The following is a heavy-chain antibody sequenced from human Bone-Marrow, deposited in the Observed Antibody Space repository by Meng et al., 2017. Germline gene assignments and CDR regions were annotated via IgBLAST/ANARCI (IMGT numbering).Heavy chain of an antibody. J-gene: IGHJ5*02. Sequence: VPLRESGPGLVKPAQSLSLTCSVSGGSINSAGYYWSWIRQHPGKGLEWIGYIYYTENTYYNPSLKSPMTISLDKSKNQFSLKLNSVTVADTAVYYCARGRASCSSGGCSLGWFDPWGQGTLVTVSS. D-gene: IGHD2-15*01. CDR2: IYYTENT. CDR3: ARGRASCSSGGCSLGWFDP. V-gene: IGHV4-31*01. CDR1: GGSINSAGYY.